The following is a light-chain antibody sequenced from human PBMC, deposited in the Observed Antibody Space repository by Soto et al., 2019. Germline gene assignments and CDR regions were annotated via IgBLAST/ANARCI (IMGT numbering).Light chain of an antibody. Sequence: EIVLTQSPGTLSLSPGERATLSCRASQSVTSNYLAWHQQKPGQAPRLLIYDASTRATGIPDRFSGSGSGTDFTLTISRLEPEDCAVYYCQQYGSSPFTFGPGTKVDIK. CDR2: DAS. J-gene: IGKJ3*01. CDR1: QSVTSNY. CDR3: QQYGSSPFT. V-gene: IGKV3-20*01.